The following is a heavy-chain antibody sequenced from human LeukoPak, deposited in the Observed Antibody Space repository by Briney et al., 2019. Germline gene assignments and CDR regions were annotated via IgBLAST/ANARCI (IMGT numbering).Heavy chain of an antibody. J-gene: IGHJ4*02. D-gene: IGHD5-18*01. Sequence: PSETLSLTCTVSGGPISYSDFYWGWIRQPPGKGLEWIGSIHCTGSTYYNPSLKSRVAISVDTSKNQLSLKLTSVNAADTAFYYCTRHTRSGYSYGYEDWGQGTLVTVSS. CDR3: TRHTRSGYSYGYED. CDR2: IHCTGST. CDR1: GGPISYSDFY. V-gene: IGHV4-39*01.